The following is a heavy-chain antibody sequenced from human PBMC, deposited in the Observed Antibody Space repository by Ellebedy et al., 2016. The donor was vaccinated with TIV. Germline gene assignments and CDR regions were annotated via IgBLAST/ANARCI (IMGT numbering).Heavy chain of an antibody. CDR3: ARELWGNLEI. Sequence: GESLKISCKGSGYSFTNYLIAWVRQVPGKGLEWMAIINPRDSETRYSPAVQGQVTISADNSISTAFLQWSSLKASDTAIYYCARELWGNLEIWGQGTMLIVSS. V-gene: IGHV5-51*01. J-gene: IGHJ3*02. CDR2: INPRDSET. CDR1: GYSFTNYL. D-gene: IGHD1-1*01.